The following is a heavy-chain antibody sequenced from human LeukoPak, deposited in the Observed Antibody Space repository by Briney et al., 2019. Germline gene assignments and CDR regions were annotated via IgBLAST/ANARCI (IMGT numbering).Heavy chain of an antibody. V-gene: IGHV3-7*01. J-gene: IGHJ4*02. D-gene: IGHD3-10*01. CDR3: ARCGFSMVRGVIRDY. CDR1: GFTFSSYW. CDR2: IKQDGSEK. Sequence: PGGSLRLSCAASGFTFSSYWMSWVRQAPGKGLEWVANIKQDGSEKYYVDSVKGRFTISRDNAKNSLYLQMNSLRAEDTAVYYCARCGFSMVRGVIRDYWGQGTLVTVSS.